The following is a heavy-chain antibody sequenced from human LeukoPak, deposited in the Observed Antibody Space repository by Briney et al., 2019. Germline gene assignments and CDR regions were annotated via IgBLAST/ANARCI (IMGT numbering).Heavy chain of an antibody. CDR2: ISGSGGST. D-gene: IGHD5-18*01. J-gene: IGHJ4*02. Sequence: GGSLRLSCAASGFTFSSYAMSWVRQAPGKGLEWVSAISGSGGSTCYADSVKGRFTISRDNSKNTLYLQMNSLRAEDTAVYYCAKGYSGYSYGYYFDYWGQGTLVTVSS. V-gene: IGHV3-23*01. CDR3: AKGYSGYSYGYYFDY. CDR1: GFTFSSYA.